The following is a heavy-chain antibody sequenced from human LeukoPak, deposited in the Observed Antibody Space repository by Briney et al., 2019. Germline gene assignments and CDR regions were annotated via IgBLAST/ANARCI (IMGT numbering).Heavy chain of an antibody. CDR3: ARDPDSTSV. J-gene: IGHJ4*02. V-gene: IGHV3-74*01. Sequence: GGSLRLSCAASGFTFSNYWMHWVRQDPGKGLVWVSFINPDGSTTNYADSVKGRFTISRDNSKNTLYLQMNSLRAEDTAVYYCARDPDSTSVWGQGTLVTVSS. CDR2: INPDGSTT. D-gene: IGHD2-2*01. CDR1: GFTFSNYW.